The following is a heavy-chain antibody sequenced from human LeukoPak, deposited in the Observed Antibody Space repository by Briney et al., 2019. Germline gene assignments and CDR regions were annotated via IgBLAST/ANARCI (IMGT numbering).Heavy chain of an antibody. D-gene: IGHD6-19*01. CDR1: RGSISSYY. CDR3: ASTSRYSSGWPHYFDY. J-gene: IGHJ4*02. V-gene: IGHV4-59*01. Sequence: PSETLSLTCTVSRGSISSYYWSWIRQPPGKGLEWIGYIYYSGSTNYNPSLKSRVTISVDTSKNQFSLKLSSVTAADTAVYYCASTSRYSSGWPHYFDYWGQGTLVTVSS. CDR2: IYYSGST.